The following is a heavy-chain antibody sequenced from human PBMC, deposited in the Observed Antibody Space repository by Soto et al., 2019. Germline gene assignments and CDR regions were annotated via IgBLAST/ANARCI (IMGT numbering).Heavy chain of an antibody. V-gene: IGHV3-7*04. CDR2: IKQDGSEK. CDR1: GFTFSSYW. D-gene: IGHD3-3*01. J-gene: IGHJ5*02. CDR3: ARGTYYDFSNWLDP. Sequence: GGSLRLSCAASGFTFSSYWMSWVRQAPGKGLEWVANIKQDGSEKYYVDSAKGRFTISRDNAKNSLYLQMNSLRAEDTAVYYCARGTYYDFSNWLDPSGQGTLVTVYS.